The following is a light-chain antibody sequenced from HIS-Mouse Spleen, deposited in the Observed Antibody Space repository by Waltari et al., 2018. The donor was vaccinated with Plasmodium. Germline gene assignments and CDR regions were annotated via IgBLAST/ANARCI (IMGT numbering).Light chain of an antibody. J-gene: IGLJ3*02. Sequence: SYELTQPPSVSVSPGQTASITCSGDKLGDKYACWSQQKPGQSPVLVIYQDSKRPSGIPERFSGSNSGNTVTLTISGTQAMDEADYYCQAWDSSTAVFGGGTKLTVL. CDR1: KLGDKY. V-gene: IGLV3-1*01. CDR2: QDS. CDR3: QAWDSSTAV.